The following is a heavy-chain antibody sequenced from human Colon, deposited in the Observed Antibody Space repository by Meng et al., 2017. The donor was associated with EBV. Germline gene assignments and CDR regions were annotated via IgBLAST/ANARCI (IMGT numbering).Heavy chain of an antibody. J-gene: IGHJ4*02. CDR3: ARRRGGSGRDC. CDR2: IYHSGST. D-gene: IGHD3-10*01. V-gene: IGHV4-39*01. CDR1: GGSISSNGYY. Sequence: LQRQESGPGLGKPSETLSFTCTVSGGSISSNGYYWDWVRQPPGKGLEWIGAIYHSGSTSYNPSLQSRVTMFVDTSKNQFSLMLTSVTATDTAVYYCARRRGGSGRDCWGQGTLVTVSS.